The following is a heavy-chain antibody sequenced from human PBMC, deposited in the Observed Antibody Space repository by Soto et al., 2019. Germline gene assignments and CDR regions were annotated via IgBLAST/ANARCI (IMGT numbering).Heavy chain of an antibody. CDR3: ARASSHHDGFDM. Sequence: QVQLVQSGAEVKKPGASVKVSCKASGYTFSTYTMHWVRQAPGQRFEWMGWVNAGNGDTRYSQKFQGRVTITRDTFATTGDMEVSSLTSEDTAVYYCARASSHHDGFDMWGQGTKVTVSS. V-gene: IGHV1-3*01. CDR2: VNAGNGDT. CDR1: GYTFSTYT. J-gene: IGHJ3*02.